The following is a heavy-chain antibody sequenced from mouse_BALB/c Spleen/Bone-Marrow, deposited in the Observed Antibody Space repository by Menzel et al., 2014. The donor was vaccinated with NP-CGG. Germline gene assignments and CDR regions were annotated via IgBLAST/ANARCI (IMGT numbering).Heavy chain of an antibody. CDR2: ISGSGSST. D-gene: IGHD3-3*01. CDR1: GFTFSGYG. Sequence: EVQGVESGGGLVQPGGSLKLSCAASGFTFSGYGMSWVRQTPDKGLELVATISGSGSSTYYPDSVKGRFTFSRDNARNTLYLQMSSLKSEDTAMYYCARGRDWFDYWGQGTTLTVSS. V-gene: IGHV5-6-3*01. J-gene: IGHJ2*01. CDR3: ARGRDWFDY.